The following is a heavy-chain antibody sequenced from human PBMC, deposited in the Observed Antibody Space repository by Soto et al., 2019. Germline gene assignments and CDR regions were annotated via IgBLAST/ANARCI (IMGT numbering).Heavy chain of an antibody. V-gene: IGHV4-31*03. CDR3: AREAQYYYDSSGYWVYYYYGMDV. CDR2: IYYSGST. Sequence: TLSLTCTVSGGSISSGGYYWSWIRQHPGKGLEGIGYIYYSGSTYYNPSLKIRVTISVDTSKNQFSLKLSSVTAADTAVYYCAREAQYYYDSSGYWVYYYYGMDVWGQGTTVTVSS. D-gene: IGHD3-22*01. J-gene: IGHJ6*02. CDR1: GGSISSGGYY.